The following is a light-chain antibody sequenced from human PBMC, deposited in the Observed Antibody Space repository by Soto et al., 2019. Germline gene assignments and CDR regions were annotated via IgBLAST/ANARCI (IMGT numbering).Light chain of an antibody. J-gene: IGLJ2*01. Sequence: QSALTQPASVSGSPGQSITISCTGTSSDVGSYNLVSWYQQHPGKAPKLMIYEGNARPSGVSNRFSGSKSGNTASLTISGLQAEDEADYYCCSYAGSTALVFGGGTKLTVL. CDR3: CSYAGSTALV. V-gene: IGLV2-23*01. CDR1: SSDVGSYNL. CDR2: EGN.